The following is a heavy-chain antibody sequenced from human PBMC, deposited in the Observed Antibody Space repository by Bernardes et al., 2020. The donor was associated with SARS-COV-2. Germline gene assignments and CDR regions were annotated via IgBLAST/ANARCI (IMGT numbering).Heavy chain of an antibody. D-gene: IGHD3-16*01. CDR1: GGSLTNYY. J-gene: IGHJ4*02. CDR3: AGGRGCTWGNGLE. V-gene: IGHV4-34*01. CDR2: MHHSGST. Sequence: SETLSLTCAVYGGSLTNYYWSWIRQSPGKGLEWIGEMHHSGSTIYNPSLESRVTISIDTSKEQFSLSLRSLTAADTAVYYCAGGRGCTWGNGLEWGQGTLVTISS.